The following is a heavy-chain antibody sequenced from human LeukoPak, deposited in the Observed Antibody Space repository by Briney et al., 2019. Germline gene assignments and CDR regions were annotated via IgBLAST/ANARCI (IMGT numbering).Heavy chain of an antibody. CDR2: IIGSGGTT. CDR1: GFSFGSFA. V-gene: IGHV3-23*01. CDR3: ARAGLDSSGQHPHDY. Sequence: GGSLRLSCAASGFSFGSFAMSWVRQAPGKGLEWVSGIIGSGGTTFYADSVKGRFTISRDNSKNTLSLQMNSLRVEDTALYYCARAGLDSSGQHPHDYWGQGTLVTVSS. D-gene: IGHD3-22*01. J-gene: IGHJ4*02.